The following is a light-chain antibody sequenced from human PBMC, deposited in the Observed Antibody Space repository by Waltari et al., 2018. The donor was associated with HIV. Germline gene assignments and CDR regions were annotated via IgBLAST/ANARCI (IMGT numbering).Light chain of an antibody. Sequence: QSVLTQPPSVSAAPGPKVTLSCSGSSSNIGNNYVPWYQQLPGTAPKLLIYDNNKRPSGIPDRFSGSKSGTSATLGITGLQTGDEADYYCGTWDSSLSAVVFGGGTKLTVL. CDR3: GTWDSSLSAVV. CDR1: SSNIGNNY. CDR2: DNN. V-gene: IGLV1-51*01. J-gene: IGLJ2*01.